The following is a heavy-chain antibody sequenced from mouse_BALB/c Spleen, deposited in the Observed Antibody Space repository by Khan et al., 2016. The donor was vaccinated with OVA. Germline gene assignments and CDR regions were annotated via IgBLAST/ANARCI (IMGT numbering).Heavy chain of an antibody. CDR3: ARGGAAYNRNDGGAVEY. D-gene: IGHD2-14*01. CDR1: GYTFTTAG. CDR2: INTHSGVP. J-gene: IGHJ4*01. Sequence: QIQLVQSGPELKKPGETVRISCKASGYTFTTAGIQWVQKMPGKGLKWIGWINTHSGVPKYAEDFKGRFAFSLEISVSTAYLQITNLKNEDTATYFWARGGAAYNRNDGGAVEYWGQGTSVTVSS. V-gene: IGHV9-4*02.